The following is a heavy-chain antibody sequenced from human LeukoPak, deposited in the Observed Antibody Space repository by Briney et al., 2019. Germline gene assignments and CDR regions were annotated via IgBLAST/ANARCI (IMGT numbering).Heavy chain of an antibody. CDR1: GGSISSYY. D-gene: IGHD3-9*01. CDR3: ARGVTYYDILTGYSQSIYYFDY. V-gene: IGHV4-59*01. Sequence: SETLSLTCTVSGGSISSYYWSWIRQPAGKGLEWIGYIYYSGSTNYNPSLKSRVTISVDTSKNQFSLKLSSVTAADTAVYYCARGVTYYDILTGYSQSIYYFDYWGQGTLVTVSS. CDR2: IYYSGST. J-gene: IGHJ4*02.